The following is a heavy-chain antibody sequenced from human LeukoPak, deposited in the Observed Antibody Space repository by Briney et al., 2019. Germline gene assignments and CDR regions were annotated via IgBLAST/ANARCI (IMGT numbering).Heavy chain of an antibody. J-gene: IGHJ6*03. CDR1: GFIVSSNY. CDR2: IYSGGST. Sequence: GGSLRLSCAASGFIVSSNYMSWVRQAPGKGLEWVSVIYSGGSTYYADSVKGRFTISRDNSKNTVYLQMNSLRAEDTAVYYCARCHSYYYYYMDAWGKGTTVTVSS. CDR3: ARCHSYYYYYMDA. V-gene: IGHV3-66*02.